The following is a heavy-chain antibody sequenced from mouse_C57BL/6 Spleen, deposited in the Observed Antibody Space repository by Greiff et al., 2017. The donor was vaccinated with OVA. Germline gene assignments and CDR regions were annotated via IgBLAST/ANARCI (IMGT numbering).Heavy chain of an antibody. CDR1: GYTFTSYW. V-gene: IGHV1-69*01. CDR3: ARPLYGSSSAWFAY. Sequence: QVQLQQPGAELVMPGASVKLSCKASGYTFTSYWMHWVKQRPGQGLEWIGEIDPSDSYTNYNQKFKGKSTLTVDKSSSTAYMQLSSLTSEDSAVYDCARPLYGSSSAWFAYWGQGTLVTVSA. J-gene: IGHJ3*01. D-gene: IGHD1-1*01. CDR2: IDPSDSYT.